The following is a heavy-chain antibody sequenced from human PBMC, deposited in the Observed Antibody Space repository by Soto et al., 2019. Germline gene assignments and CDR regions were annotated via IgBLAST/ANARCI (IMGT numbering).Heavy chain of an antibody. J-gene: IGHJ6*02. V-gene: IGHV4-59*01. CDR2: IYYSGSA. Sequence: SETLSLTCTVSGGSISSYYWSWIRQPPGKGLEWIGYIYYSGSANYNPSLKSRVTISVDTSKNQFSLKLSSVTAADTAVYYCARVRRWSSSPEKHYGMDVWGQGTTVTVSS. D-gene: IGHD6-13*01. CDR3: ARVRRWSSSPEKHYGMDV. CDR1: GGSISSYY.